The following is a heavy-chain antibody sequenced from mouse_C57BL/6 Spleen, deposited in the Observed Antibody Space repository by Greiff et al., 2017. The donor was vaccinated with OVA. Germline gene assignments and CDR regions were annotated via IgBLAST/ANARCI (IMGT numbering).Heavy chain of an antibody. CDR2: INPGSGGT. V-gene: IGHV1-54*01. CDR1: GYAFTNYL. CDR3: ARDYAMDY. Sequence: VQLQHSGAELVRPGTSVKVSCKASGYAFTNYLIEWVKQRPGQGLEWIGVINPGSGGTNYNEKFKGKATLTADKSSSTAYMQLSSLTSEDSAVYFCARDYAMDYWGQGTSVTVSS. J-gene: IGHJ4*01.